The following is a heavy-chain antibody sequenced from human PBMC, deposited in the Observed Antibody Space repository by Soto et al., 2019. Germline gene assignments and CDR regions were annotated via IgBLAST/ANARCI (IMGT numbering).Heavy chain of an antibody. CDR1: GLTFTDYW. CDR2: IKQDDSEK. CDR3: ASDRFRGTYYLRGVTYFFEE. V-gene: IGHV3-7*03. J-gene: IGHJ4*02. D-gene: IGHD1-26*01. Sequence: PGGSLRLSCVTYGLTFTDYWMSWVRQAPGKGLEWVANIKQDDSEKNYLDSVKGRFTISRDNAKNSLYLQMNSLRAEDTAVYYCASDRFRGTYYLRGVTYFFEEWGQGAPVTVSS.